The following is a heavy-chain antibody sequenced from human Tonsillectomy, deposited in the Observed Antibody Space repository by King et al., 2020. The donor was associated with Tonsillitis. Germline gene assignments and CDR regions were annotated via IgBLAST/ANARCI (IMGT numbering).Heavy chain of an antibody. D-gene: IGHD1-14*01. CDR1: GYTCITYY. CDR2: INPFGGGT. V-gene: IGHV1-2*02. Sequence: QLVQSGAEVKKPGASVKVSCKASGYTCITYYMHWVRPSPGKRLERMGWINPFGGGTDYAQKFLGRVTMTRDTSINTAYMELSRLSSDDTAVYYCAREGGYKDVWGKGTTVTVSS. CDR3: AREGGYKDV. J-gene: IGHJ6*04.